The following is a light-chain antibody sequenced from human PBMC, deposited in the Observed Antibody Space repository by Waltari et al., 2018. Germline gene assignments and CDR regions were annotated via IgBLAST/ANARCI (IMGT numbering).Light chain of an antibody. J-gene: IGLJ3*02. Sequence: QSVLTQPPSVSGAPGQRVTISCTGSSSNIGAGYDVHWYQQLPGTAPKLLIFGNSHRPPGVPDRFPGPKSGTSASLAITGLQAEDEADYYCQSYDSSLSGSRVFGGGTKLTVL. V-gene: IGLV1-40*01. CDR3: QSYDSSLSGSRV. CDR1: SSNIGAGYD. CDR2: GNS.